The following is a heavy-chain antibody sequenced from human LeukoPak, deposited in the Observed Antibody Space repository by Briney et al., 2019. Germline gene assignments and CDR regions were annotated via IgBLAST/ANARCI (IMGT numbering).Heavy chain of an antibody. D-gene: IGHD3-9*01. J-gene: IGHJ5*02. CDR1: GGTFSSYA. Sequence: GSSVKVSCKASGGTFSSYATSWVRQAPGQGLEWMGRIIPIFGTANYAQKFQGRVTITTDESTSTAYMELSSLRSEDTAVYYCARGPYDILTGPNFDPWGQGTLVTVSS. V-gene: IGHV1-69*05. CDR2: IIPIFGTA. CDR3: ARGPYDILTGPNFDP.